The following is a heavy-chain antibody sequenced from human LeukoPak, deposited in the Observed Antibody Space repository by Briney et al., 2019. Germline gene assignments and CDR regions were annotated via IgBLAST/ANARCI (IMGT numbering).Heavy chain of an antibody. J-gene: IGHJ4*02. CDR2: IYSGGST. CDR1: GFTFSSYW. CDR3: ARDGGNWYFDY. D-gene: IGHD1-1*01. V-gene: IGHV3-53*04. Sequence: PGGSLRLSCAASGFTFSSYWMTWVRQAPGKGLEWVSVIYSGGSTYYADSVKGRFTISRHNSKNTLYLEMNSLRAEDTAVYYCARDGGNWYFDYWGQGTLVTVSS.